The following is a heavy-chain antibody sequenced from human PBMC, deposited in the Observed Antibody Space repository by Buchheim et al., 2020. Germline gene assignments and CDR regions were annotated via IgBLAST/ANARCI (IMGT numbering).Heavy chain of an antibody. V-gene: IGHV3-21*01. CDR2: ISSSSSYI. CDR1: GFTFSSYS. Sequence: EVQLVESGGGLVKPGGSLRLSCAASGFTFSSYSMNWVRQAPGKGLEWVSSISSSSSYIYYADSVKGRFTISRDNAKNSLYLQMNSLRAEDTAVYYCARISSTVDYYYYYGMDVWGQGTT. CDR3: ARISSTVDYYYYYGMDV. D-gene: IGHD4-17*01. J-gene: IGHJ6*02.